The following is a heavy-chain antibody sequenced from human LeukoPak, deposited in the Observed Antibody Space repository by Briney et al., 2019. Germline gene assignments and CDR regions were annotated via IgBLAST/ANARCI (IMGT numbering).Heavy chain of an antibody. CDR2: ISSSGSTI. Sequence: GGSLRLSCAASGFTFSSYSMNWVRQAPGKGLEWVSSISSSGSTIYYADSVKGRFTISRDNAKNSLYLQMNSLRAEDTAVYYCARPTPTFDYWGQGTLVTVSS. J-gene: IGHJ4*02. CDR3: ARPTPTFDY. CDR1: GFTFSSYS. V-gene: IGHV3-21*04.